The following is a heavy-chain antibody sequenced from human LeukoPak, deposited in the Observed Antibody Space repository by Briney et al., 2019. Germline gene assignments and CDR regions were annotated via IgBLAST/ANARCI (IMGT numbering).Heavy chain of an antibody. Sequence: PSETLSLTCTVSGGSISSYYWSWIRQPPGKGLEWIGYIYYSGSTNYNPSLISRVTISVDTSKNQFSLKLSSVTAADTAVYYCARGNTTVGALGYWGQGTLVTVSS. J-gene: IGHJ4*02. CDR3: ARGNTTVGALGY. CDR1: GGSISSYY. V-gene: IGHV4-59*01. D-gene: IGHD1-26*01. CDR2: IYYSGST.